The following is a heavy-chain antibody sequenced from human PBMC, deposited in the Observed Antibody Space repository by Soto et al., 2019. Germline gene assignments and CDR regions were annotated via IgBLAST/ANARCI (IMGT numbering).Heavy chain of an antibody. J-gene: IGHJ4*02. CDR1: GGSISSYY. D-gene: IGHD5-12*01. V-gene: IGHV4-59*01. CDR2: IYYSGST. Sequence: QVQLQESGPGLVKPSETLSLTCTVSGGSISSYYWSWIRQPPGKGLGWIGYIYYSGSTNYNPSLKSRVTISVDTSKNQFSLKLSSVTAADTAVYYCARAYGGYADYWGQGALVTVSS. CDR3: ARAYGGYADY.